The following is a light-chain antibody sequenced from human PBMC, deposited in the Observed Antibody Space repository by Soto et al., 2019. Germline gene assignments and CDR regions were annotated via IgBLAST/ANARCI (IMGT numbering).Light chain of an antibody. CDR1: QIVSSNF. V-gene: IGKV3-20*01. CDR2: GAS. CDR3: QQYGNSPQT. Sequence: VLTQSPGTVSLSAGERATLSCRASQIVSSNFLAWYQQKPGQAPRLLIYGASDRATGIPDRFTGSGSGTDFTLTISRLEPEDFAVYYCQQYGNSPQTFGQGTKVDIK. J-gene: IGKJ1*01.